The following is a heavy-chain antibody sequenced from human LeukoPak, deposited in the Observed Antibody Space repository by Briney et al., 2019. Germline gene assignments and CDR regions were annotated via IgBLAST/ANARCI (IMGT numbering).Heavy chain of an antibody. D-gene: IGHD4-17*01. V-gene: IGHV2-5*01. J-gene: IGHJ4*02. CDR1: GFSFSASGVA. CDR2: IYWNDDK. CDR3: VHRSPHYVERGAFDY. Sequence: SGPTLVNPTQTLTLTCTFSGFSFSASGVAVGWIRQPPGKALEWLALIYWNDDKRYSPSLTSRLTITKDISKNQVVLTTTTMDPVDTATYYCVHRSPHYVERGAFDYWGQGALVIVSS.